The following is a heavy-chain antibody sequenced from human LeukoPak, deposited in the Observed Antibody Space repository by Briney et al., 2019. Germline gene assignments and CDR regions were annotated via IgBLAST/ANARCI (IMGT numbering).Heavy chain of an antibody. CDR3: SRSLDY. CDR1: GFPFSGYW. V-gene: IGHV3-7*01. Sequence: GGSLRLSCAASGFPFSGYWMDCVRQAPGKGMEWVANINQDGSTQYYAASVKGRFTISRDNAKSSLYLQMNILRAADTAVYYCSRSLDYLGQGALVTVSS. CDR2: INQDGSTQ. J-gene: IGHJ4*02.